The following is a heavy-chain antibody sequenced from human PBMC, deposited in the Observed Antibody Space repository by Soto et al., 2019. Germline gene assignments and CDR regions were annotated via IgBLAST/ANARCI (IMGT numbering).Heavy chain of an antibody. CDR1: GFTFSSYG. CDR2: IWYDGSNK. CDR3: ARDRDYYDSSGYPDY. Sequence: GGSLRLSCAASGFTFSSYGMHWVRQAPGKGLEWVAVIWYDGSNKYYADSVKGRFTISRDNSKNTLYLQMNSLRAEDTAVYYCARDRDYYDSSGYPDYWGQGTLVTVSS. V-gene: IGHV3-33*01. D-gene: IGHD3-22*01. J-gene: IGHJ4*02.